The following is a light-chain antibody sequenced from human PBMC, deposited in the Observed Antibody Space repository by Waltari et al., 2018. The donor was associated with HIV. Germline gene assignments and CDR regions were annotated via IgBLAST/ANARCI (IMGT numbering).Light chain of an antibody. CDR1: TSDIGDSNY. CDR2: EVS. CDR3: SSYTNKYTWV. V-gene: IGLV2-14*01. J-gene: IGLJ3*02. Sequence: QSALTQPASVSGSPGQSITIPCTGTTSDIGDSNYVSWFQHPPPEAPKLIIFEVSNRPSGVSTRFSGSKSGNTASLTVSGLQPEDEADYYCSSYTNKYTWVFGGGTKLTVL.